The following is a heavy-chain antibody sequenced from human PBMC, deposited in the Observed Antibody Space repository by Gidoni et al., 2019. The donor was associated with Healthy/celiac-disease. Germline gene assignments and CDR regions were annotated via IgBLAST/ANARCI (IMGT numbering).Heavy chain of an antibody. J-gene: IGHJ3*02. CDR2: IYTSGST. CDR3: ARDREFYDSSPDDAFDI. V-gene: IGHV4-61*02. Sequence: QVQLQESGPGLVKPSQTLSLTCTVSGGSISSGSYYWSWIRQPAGKGLEWIGRIYTSGSTNYNPSHKSRVTISVDTSKNQFSLKLSSVTAADTAVYYCARDREFYDSSPDDAFDIWGQGTMFTVSS. CDR1: GGSISSGSYY. D-gene: IGHD3-22*01.